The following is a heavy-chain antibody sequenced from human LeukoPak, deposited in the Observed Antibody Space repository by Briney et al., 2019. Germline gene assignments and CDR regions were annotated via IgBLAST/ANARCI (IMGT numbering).Heavy chain of an antibody. CDR1: GFTFSSYG. CDR2: IRYDGSNK. Sequence: PGGSLRLSCAASGFTFSSYGMHWVRQAPGKGLEWVAFIRYDGSNKYYADSVEGRFTISRDNSKNTLYLQMNSLRAEDTAVYYCARGVVVVAATDYWGQGTLVTVSS. J-gene: IGHJ4*02. D-gene: IGHD2-15*01. CDR3: ARGVVVVAATDY. V-gene: IGHV3-30*02.